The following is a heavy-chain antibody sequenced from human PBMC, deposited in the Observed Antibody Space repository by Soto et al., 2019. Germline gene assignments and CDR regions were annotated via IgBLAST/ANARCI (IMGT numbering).Heavy chain of an antibody. Sequence: QVQLVQSGAEVKKPGSSVKVSCKASGGTFSSYTISWVRQAPGQGLEWMGRIIPILGIANYAQKFQGRVTITADKSTSTAYMELNSLRSEDTAVYYCAREGDSSGYPKYFQHWGQGTLVTVSS. CDR2: IIPILGIA. J-gene: IGHJ1*01. D-gene: IGHD3-22*01. CDR3: AREGDSSGYPKYFQH. CDR1: GGTFSSYT. V-gene: IGHV1-69*08.